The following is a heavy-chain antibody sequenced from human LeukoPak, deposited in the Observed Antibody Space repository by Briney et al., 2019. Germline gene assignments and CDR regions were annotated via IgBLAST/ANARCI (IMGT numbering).Heavy chain of an antibody. V-gene: IGHV1-18*01. CDR3: ARVQWLVSFFDY. Sequence: ASVEVSCKASGYTFTSYGISWVRQAPGQGLEWMGWISAYNGNTNYAQKLQGRVTMTTDTSTSTAYMELRSLRSDDTAVYYCARVQWLVSFFDYWGQGTLVTVSS. CDR1: GYTFTSYG. CDR2: ISAYNGNT. D-gene: IGHD6-19*01. J-gene: IGHJ4*02.